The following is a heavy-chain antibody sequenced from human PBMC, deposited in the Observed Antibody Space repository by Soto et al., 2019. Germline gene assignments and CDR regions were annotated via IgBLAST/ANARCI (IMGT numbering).Heavy chain of an antibody. V-gene: IGHV4-4*02. Sequence: SETLSLTCAVSGGSISSSNWWSWVRQPPGKGLEWIGEIYHSGSTNYNPSLKSRVTISVDKSKNQFSLKLSSVTAADTAVYYCARDSPTNIVVVVAAPKPSVFNGMDFGGQGTTVTVSS. CDR3: ARDSPTNIVVVVAAPKPSVFNGMDF. J-gene: IGHJ6*02. CDR1: GGSISSSNW. D-gene: IGHD2-15*01. CDR2: IYHSGST.